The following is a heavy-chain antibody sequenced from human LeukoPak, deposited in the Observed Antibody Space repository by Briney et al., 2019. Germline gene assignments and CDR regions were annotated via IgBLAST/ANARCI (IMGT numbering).Heavy chain of an antibody. J-gene: IGHJ6*02. Sequence: GGSLRLSCAASGFTFSSYAMHWVRQAPGKGLEWVAVISYDGSNKYYADSVKGRFTISRDNSKNTLYLQMNSLRAEDTAAYYCARDQGGARILEAGSGRYYYYGMDVWGQGTTVTVSS. CDR2: ISYDGSNK. V-gene: IGHV3-30-3*01. D-gene: IGHD2-15*01. CDR1: GFTFSSYA. CDR3: ARDQGGARILEAGSGRYYYYGMDV.